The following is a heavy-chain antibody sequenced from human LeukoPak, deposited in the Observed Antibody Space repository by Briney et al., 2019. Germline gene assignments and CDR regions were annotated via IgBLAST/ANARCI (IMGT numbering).Heavy chain of an antibody. Sequence: TGTSLRLSCAASGFTFSDYGMHWVRQAPGKGLEWVAVLSSGGSHEYFADSVKGRFTISRDNSKNTLNLQMSSLRPEDTAVYYCAKERATAGKMRFHFDYWGQGTLVTVSS. D-gene: IGHD6-13*01. CDR3: AKERATAGKMRFHFDY. CDR1: GFTFSDYG. J-gene: IGHJ4*02. V-gene: IGHV3-30*18. CDR2: LSSGGSHE.